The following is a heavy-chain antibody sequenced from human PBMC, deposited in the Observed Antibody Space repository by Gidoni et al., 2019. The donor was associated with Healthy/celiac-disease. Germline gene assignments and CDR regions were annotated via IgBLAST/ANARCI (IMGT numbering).Heavy chain of an antibody. D-gene: IGHD3-22*01. V-gene: IGHV1-69*01. Sequence: APGQGLEWMGGIIPIFGTANYAQKFQGRVTITADESTSTAYMELSSLRSEDTAVYYGARVGDYYDSSGYYYGDWSVDIWGQGTMVTVSS. J-gene: IGHJ3*02. CDR2: IIPIFGTA. CDR3: ARVGDYYDSSGYYYGDWSVDI.